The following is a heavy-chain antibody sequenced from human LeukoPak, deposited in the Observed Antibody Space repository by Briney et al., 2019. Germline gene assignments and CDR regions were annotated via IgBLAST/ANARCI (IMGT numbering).Heavy chain of an antibody. Sequence: SETLSLTCTVSGGSISSYYWSWIRPPPGKGPEWIGYIYYSRSTNYNPSLKSRVTISVDTSKKQFSLKLSSVTAADTAVYYCARVLMNYYYYGMDVWGQGTTVTVSS. CDR2: IYYSRST. CDR3: ARVLMNYYYYGMDV. J-gene: IGHJ6*02. CDR1: GGSISSYY. V-gene: IGHV4-59*01.